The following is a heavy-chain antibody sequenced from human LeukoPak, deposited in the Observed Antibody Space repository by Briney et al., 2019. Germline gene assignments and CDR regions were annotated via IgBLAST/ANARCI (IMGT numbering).Heavy chain of an antibody. D-gene: IGHD5-18*01. CDR2: ISSSSSYI. CDR3: ARDLGIQLSYYYYYMDV. Sequence: PGGSLRLSCAASGFTFSSYSMNWVRQAPGKGLEWVSSISSSSSYIYYADSVKGRFTISRDNAKNSLYLQMNSLRAEDTAVYYCARDLGIQLSYYYYYMDVWGKGTTVTVSS. V-gene: IGHV3-21*04. CDR1: GFTFSSYS. J-gene: IGHJ6*03.